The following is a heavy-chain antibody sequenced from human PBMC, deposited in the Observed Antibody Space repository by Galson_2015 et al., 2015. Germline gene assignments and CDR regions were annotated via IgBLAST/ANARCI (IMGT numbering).Heavy chain of an antibody. V-gene: IGHV1-46*01. J-gene: IGHJ4*02. Sequence: CKASGYTFTSYYLHWVRQAPGQGLEWMGIFNPSGGGTAYSQKFQGRVTMTRDTSTNTLYMELSSLTYEDTAIYYCARDPYASGTTSYYFDYWGQGTLVTVSS. CDR2: FNPSGGGT. CDR1: GYTFTSYY. CDR3: ARDPYASGTTSYYFDY. D-gene: IGHD3-10*01.